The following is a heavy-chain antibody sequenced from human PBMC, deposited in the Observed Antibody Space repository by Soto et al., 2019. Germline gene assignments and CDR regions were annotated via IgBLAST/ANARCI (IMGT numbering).Heavy chain of an antibody. CDR1: GGSISSSSYY. Sequence: SETLSLTCTVSGGSISSSSYYWGWIRQPPGKGLEWIGSIYYSGSTYYNPSLKSRVTISVDTSKNQFSLKLSSVTAADTAVYYCARRQEMATISMDVWGQGTTVTVSS. V-gene: IGHV4-39*01. J-gene: IGHJ6*02. CDR2: IYYSGST. D-gene: IGHD5-12*01. CDR3: ARRQEMATISMDV.